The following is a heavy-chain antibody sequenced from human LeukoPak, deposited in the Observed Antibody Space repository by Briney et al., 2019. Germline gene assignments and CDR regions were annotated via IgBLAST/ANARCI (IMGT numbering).Heavy chain of an antibody. CDR3: ARSHCSSTSCYLYFDY. CDR1: GGSTSSGDYY. J-gene: IGHJ4*02. Sequence: SETLSLTCTVSGGSTSSGDYYWSWIRQPPGKGLEWIGYIYYSGSTYYNPSLMGRFTVSLDTSKNQFSLKLSSVTAADTAVYYCARSHCSSTSCYLYFDYWGQGTLVTVSS. CDR2: IYYSGST. V-gene: IGHV4-30-4*01. D-gene: IGHD2-2*01.